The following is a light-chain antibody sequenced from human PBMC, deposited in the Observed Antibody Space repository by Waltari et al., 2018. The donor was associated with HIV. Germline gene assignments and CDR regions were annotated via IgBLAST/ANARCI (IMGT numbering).Light chain of an antibody. J-gene: IGLJ1*01. CDR1: SSDVGGSQF. Sequence: SCTGTSSDVGGSQFVSWYQQHPGKAPKVMIYEVTKRPSGVPDRFSGSRSGNTASLTVSGLQAEDEADYYCSSSVGSNNYVFGTGTKVTVL. V-gene: IGLV2-8*01. CDR3: SSSVGSNNYV. CDR2: EVT.